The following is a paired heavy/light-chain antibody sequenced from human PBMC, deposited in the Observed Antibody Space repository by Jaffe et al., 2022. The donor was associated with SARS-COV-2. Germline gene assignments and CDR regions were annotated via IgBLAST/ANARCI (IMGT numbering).Light chain of an antibody. Sequence: EIVMTQSPATLSVSPGEGATLSCRASQKINNNLAWYQQKPGQAPRLIIYGATTRATGVPARFSGSGSGTDFTLTISSLQSEDFAIYYCQQYNNWPPITFGQGTRLDIK. CDR1: QKINNN. V-gene: IGKV3-15*01. J-gene: IGKJ5*01. CDR3: QQYNNWPPIT. CDR2: GAT.
Heavy chain of an antibody. CDR2: ISTSSTKT. CDR1: VFTFYRYS. J-gene: IGHJ4*02. V-gene: IGHV3-23*01. CDR3: AKAALFDSSGYLPDYFNY. Sequence: EVPLLESGGGLVKPGGSLRLSCAASVFTFYRYSMTWVRQAPGKGLEWVSSISTSSTKTYYADSVKGRFTISRDNSNNMLYLQMNSLRAGDTAVYYCAKAALFDSSGYLPDYFNYWGQGTMVIVSS. D-gene: IGHD3-22*01.